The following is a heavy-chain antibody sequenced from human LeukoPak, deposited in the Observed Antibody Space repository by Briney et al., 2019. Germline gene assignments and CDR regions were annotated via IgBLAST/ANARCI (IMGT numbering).Heavy chain of an antibody. CDR3: ASGDDYGDYFPSFDY. Sequence: ASVKVSCKASGYTFTSYGISWVRQAPGQGLEWMGWISAYNGNTIYAQKLQGRVTMTTDTSTSTAYMELRSLRSDDTAVYYCASGDDYGDYFPSFDYWGQGTLVTVSS. V-gene: IGHV1-18*01. J-gene: IGHJ4*02. CDR2: ISAYNGNT. CDR1: GYTFTSYG. D-gene: IGHD4-17*01.